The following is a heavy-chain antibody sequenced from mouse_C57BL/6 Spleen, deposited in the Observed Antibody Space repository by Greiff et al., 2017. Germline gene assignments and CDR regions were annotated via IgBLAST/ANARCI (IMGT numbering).Heavy chain of an antibody. D-gene: IGHD2-4*01. J-gene: IGHJ3*01. CDR3: ARSLYDYLFAY. CDR1: GYTFTGYC. V-gene: IGHV1-53*01. CDR2: INPSNGGT. Sequence: VQLQQPGTELVKPGASVKLSCKASGYTFTGYCMNWVKQRPGQGLEWIGNINPSNGGTNYNEKFKSKATLTVDKSSSTAYMQLSSLTSEDSAVYCCARSLYDYLFAYWGQGTLVTVSA.